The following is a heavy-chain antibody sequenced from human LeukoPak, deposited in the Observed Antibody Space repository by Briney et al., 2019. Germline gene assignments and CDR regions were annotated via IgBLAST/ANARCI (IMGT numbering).Heavy chain of an antibody. Sequence: PGGSLRLSCAASGFTFSSYGMHWVRQAPGKGLEWVAVISSDGSNKYYADSVKGRFTISRDNSKNTLYLQMNSLRAEDTAVYYCARDGSEEQLVYYFDYWGQGTLVTVSS. CDR2: ISSDGSNK. D-gene: IGHD6-13*01. V-gene: IGHV3-30*03. CDR1: GFTFSSYG. CDR3: ARDGSEEQLVYYFDY. J-gene: IGHJ4*02.